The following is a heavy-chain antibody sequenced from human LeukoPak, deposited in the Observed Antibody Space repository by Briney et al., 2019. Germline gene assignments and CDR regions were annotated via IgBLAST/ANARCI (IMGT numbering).Heavy chain of an antibody. CDR1: GFTFSSYA. V-gene: IGHV3-23*01. D-gene: IGHD6-13*01. CDR3: AKDRQRGYSNY. Sequence: QSGGSLRLSCAASGFTFSSYAMSWVRQAPGKGLEWVSAVSGSGGSTYYADSVKGRFTISRDNSKNTLYLQMNSLRAEDTAVYYCAKDRQRGYSNYWGQGTLVTVSS. CDR2: VSGSGGST. J-gene: IGHJ4*02.